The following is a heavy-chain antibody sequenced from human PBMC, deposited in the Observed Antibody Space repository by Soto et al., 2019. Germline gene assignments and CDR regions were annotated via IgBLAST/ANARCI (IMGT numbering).Heavy chain of an antibody. CDR3: ARNRGIAAAGSHPGLFDP. J-gene: IGHJ5*02. CDR2: IYYSGST. D-gene: IGHD6-13*01. Sequence: QLQLQESGPGLVKPSETLSLTCTVSGGSISSSSYYWGWIRQPPGKGLEWIGSIYYSGSTYYNPSLKSRVTISVDTSKNKCSLKLSSVTAADTAVYYCARNRGIAAAGSHPGLFDPWGQGTLVTVSS. V-gene: IGHV4-39*01. CDR1: GGSISSSSYY.